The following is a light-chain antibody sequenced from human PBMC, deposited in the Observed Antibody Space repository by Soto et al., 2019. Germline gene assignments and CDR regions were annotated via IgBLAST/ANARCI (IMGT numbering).Light chain of an antibody. J-gene: IGLJ1*01. CDR2: EGN. CDR3: CSYAGSSGV. Sequence: QSVLTQPASVSGSPGQSITISCTGTSSDVGSYNLVSWYQQHPGKAPKLMIYEGNKRPSGVSNRFSGSKSGNTASLTISGLQAEDEADYYCCSYAGSSGVFGTGTKVTVL. CDR1: SSDVGSYNL. V-gene: IGLV2-23*01.